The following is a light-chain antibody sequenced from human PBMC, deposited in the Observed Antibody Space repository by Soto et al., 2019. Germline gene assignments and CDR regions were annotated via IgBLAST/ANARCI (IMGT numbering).Light chain of an antibody. CDR1: NSDVGAYPY. CDR2: EVA. CDR3: CSYAGSSTYVV. J-gene: IGLJ2*01. V-gene: IGLV2-14*03. Sequence: QSALTQPASVSGSPGQSITISCTGTNSDVGAYPYVSWYQQHPGNAPKLLIYEVADRPSGVSNRFSGSKSGNTASLTISGLQAEDEADYYCCSYAGSSTYVVFGGGTKLTVL.